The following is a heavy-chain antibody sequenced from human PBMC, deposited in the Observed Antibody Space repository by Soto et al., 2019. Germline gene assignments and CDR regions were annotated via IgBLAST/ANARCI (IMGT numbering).Heavy chain of an antibody. D-gene: IGHD3-10*01. CDR3: ARDPLWFGHHDAFDI. J-gene: IGHJ3*02. CDR1: EFTFSSYG. V-gene: IGHV3-33*01. Sequence: PGGSLRLSCAASEFTFSSYGMHWVRQAPGKGLEWVAVIWYDGSNKYYADSVKGRFTISRDNSKNTLYLQMNSLRAEDTAVYYCARDPLWFGHHDAFDIWGQGTMVTVSS. CDR2: IWYDGSNK.